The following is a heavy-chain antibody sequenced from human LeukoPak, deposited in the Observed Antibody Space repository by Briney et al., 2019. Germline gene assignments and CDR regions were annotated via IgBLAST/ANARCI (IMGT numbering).Heavy chain of an antibody. CDR1: GGSISSYY. V-gene: IGHV4-59*12. J-gene: IGHJ6*04. Sequence: SETLSLTCTVSGGSISSYYWSWIRQPPRKGLDWIVYIYYSGSTNYNPALKSRVTISVDTSKNQFSLKLSSVTAADTAVYYCARGRDYSNPLISLDVWGKGTTVTVSS. CDR2: IYYSGST. CDR3: ARGRDYSNPLISLDV. D-gene: IGHD4-11*01.